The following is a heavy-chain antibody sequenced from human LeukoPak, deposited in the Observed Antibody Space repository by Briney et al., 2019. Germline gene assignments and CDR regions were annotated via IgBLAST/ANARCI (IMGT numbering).Heavy chain of an antibody. J-gene: IGHJ4*02. CDR3: ARGEKDGYLDS. CDR1: GFTFSSNW. CDR2: TKEDGSAR. V-gene: IGHV3-7*01. Sequence: GGSLRLSCVAPGFTFSSNWMTWVRQAPGKGLEWVANTKEDGSARYYVESVKGRFTVSRDNAKNSLFLQMDSLKVEDTAVYYCARGEKDGYLDSWGQGSLVTVSS.